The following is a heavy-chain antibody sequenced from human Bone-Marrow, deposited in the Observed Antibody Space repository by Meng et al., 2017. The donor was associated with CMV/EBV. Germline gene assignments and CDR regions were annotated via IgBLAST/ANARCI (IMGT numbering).Heavy chain of an antibody. CDR1: GLTVSSNY. CDR2: IYSGGST. D-gene: IGHD3-3*01. V-gene: IGHV3-66*02. Sequence: GESLKISCAASGLTVSSNYMSWVRQAPGKGLEWVSVIYSGGSTYYADSVKGRFTISRDNSKNTLYLQMNSLRAEDTAVYYCARDRFLEWLSGYYGMDVWGQGTTVTVSS. J-gene: IGHJ6*02. CDR3: ARDRFLEWLSGYYGMDV.